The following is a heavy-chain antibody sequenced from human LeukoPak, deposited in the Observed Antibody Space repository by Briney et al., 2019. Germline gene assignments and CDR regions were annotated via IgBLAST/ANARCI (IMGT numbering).Heavy chain of an antibody. D-gene: IGHD3-22*01. V-gene: IGHV3-74*03. Sequence: GGSLRLSCVGSGFTFNDYWIHWVRQAPGKGLVWVSAIKTDGSAMQYADSVKGRFTISRDNSKNTLYLQMNSLKAEDTAIYYCAKDPTDFDSSGQTYFDYWGQGTLVTVSS. CDR3: AKDPTDFDSSGQTYFDY. CDR1: GFTFNDYW. CDR2: IKTDGSAM. J-gene: IGHJ4*02.